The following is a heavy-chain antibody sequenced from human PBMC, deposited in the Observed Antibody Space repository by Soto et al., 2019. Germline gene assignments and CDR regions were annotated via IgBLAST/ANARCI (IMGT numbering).Heavy chain of an antibody. J-gene: IGHJ5*02. D-gene: IGHD2-8*01. Sequence: QVQLQQWGAGLLKPSETLSLTCAVYGGSFSGYYWSWIRQPPGKGLEWIGEINHSGSTNYNPSLKSRVTRSVDTSKNQFSLKLSSVTAADTAVYYCARAGMVYATTINWFDPWGQGTLVTVSS. V-gene: IGHV4-34*01. CDR3: ARAGMVYATTINWFDP. CDR1: GGSFSGYY. CDR2: INHSGST.